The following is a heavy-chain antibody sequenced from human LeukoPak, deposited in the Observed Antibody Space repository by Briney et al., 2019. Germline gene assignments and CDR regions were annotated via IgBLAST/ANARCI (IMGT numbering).Heavy chain of an antibody. CDR2: ISYDGSNK. J-gene: IGHJ4*02. Sequence: PGGSLGLSCAASGFTFSSYAMHWVRQAPGKGLEWVAVISYDGSNKYYADSVKGRFTISRDNSKNTLYLQMNSLRAEDTAVYYCARALRSYSHLIYWGQGTLVTVSS. CDR3: ARALRSYSHLIY. CDR1: GFTFSSYA. D-gene: IGHD1-26*01. V-gene: IGHV3-30-3*01.